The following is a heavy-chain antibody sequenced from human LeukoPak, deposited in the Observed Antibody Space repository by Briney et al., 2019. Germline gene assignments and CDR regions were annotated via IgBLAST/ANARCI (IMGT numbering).Heavy chain of an antibody. J-gene: IGHJ6*03. CDR2: FDPEDGET. CDR1: GYTLTELS. D-gene: IGHD3-9*01. Sequence: ASVKVSCKVSGYTLTELSMHWVRQAPGKGLEWMGGFDPEDGETIYAQKFQGRVTMTEDTSTDTAYMELRSLRSDDTAVYYCARDPYYDILTGYYTYYYYMDVWGKGTTVAISS. CDR3: ARDPYYDILTGYYTYYYYMDV. V-gene: IGHV1-24*01.